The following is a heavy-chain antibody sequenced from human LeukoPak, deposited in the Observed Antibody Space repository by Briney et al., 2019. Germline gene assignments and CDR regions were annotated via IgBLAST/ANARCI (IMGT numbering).Heavy chain of an antibody. Sequence: GGSLRLSCAASGFTFNSYAMNWVRQAPGKGLEWVSSISGSGSHTYYADSVQGRFTVSRDNSKNTVNLHLNTVRAEDTAVYYCTRGYNWALDIWGQGTMVTVSS. CDR1: GFTFNSYA. J-gene: IGHJ3*02. D-gene: IGHD1-20*01. CDR2: ISGSGSHT. V-gene: IGHV3-23*01. CDR3: TRGYNWALDI.